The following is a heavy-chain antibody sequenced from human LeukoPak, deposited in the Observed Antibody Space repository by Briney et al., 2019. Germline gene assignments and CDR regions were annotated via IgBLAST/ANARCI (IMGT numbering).Heavy chain of an antibody. V-gene: IGHV3-23*01. D-gene: IGHD1-1*01. CDR1: GFTFSSYA. Sequence: QPGGSLRLSCAASGFTFSSYAMSWVCQAPGKGLEWVSGISAGGDGTYYADPVKGRFTISRDNSKNTLFLQMNSLRAEDTAKYYCAKSLLTTATGTGRASDIWGQGTMVTVSS. CDR2: ISAGGDGT. CDR3: AKSLLTTATGTGRASDI. J-gene: IGHJ3*02.